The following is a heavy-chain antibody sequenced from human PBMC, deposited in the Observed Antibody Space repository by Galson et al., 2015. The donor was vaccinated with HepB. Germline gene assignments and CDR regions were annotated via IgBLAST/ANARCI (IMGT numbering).Heavy chain of an antibody. Sequence: SLRLSCAASGFTVSSNYMSWVRQAPGKGLEWVSVIYSGGSTYYADSVKGRFTISRDNSKNTLYLQTNSLRAEDTAVYYCARDQAEGGFDYWGQGTLVTVSS. CDR3: ARDQAEGGFDY. CDR2: IYSGGST. V-gene: IGHV3-66*01. J-gene: IGHJ4*02. CDR1: GFTVSSNY.